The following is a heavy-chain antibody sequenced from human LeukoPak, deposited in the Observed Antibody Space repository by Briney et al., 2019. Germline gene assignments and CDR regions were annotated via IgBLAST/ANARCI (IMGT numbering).Heavy chain of an antibody. CDR3: ARGLVVPAATRYWYFDL. D-gene: IGHD2-2*01. Sequence: PSETLSLTCAVYGGSFSDYYWSWIRQPPGRGLEWIGEINHSGSTNYNPSLKSRVTVSVDTSKNQFSLKLNSVTAADTAVYYCARGLVVPAATRYWYFDLWGRGTLVTVSS. CDR2: INHSGST. CDR1: GGSFSDYY. V-gene: IGHV4-34*01. J-gene: IGHJ2*01.